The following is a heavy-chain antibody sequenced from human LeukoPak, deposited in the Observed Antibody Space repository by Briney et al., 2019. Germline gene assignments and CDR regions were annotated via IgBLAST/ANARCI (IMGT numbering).Heavy chain of an antibody. V-gene: IGHV3-30*02. CDR1: GFTFSSYG. CDR2: IRYDGSNK. D-gene: IGHD6-13*01. Sequence: GGSLRLSCAASGFTFSSYGMHWVRQAPGKGLEGVAFIRYDGSNKYYADSVKGRFTISRDNSKNTLYLQMNSLRAEDTAFYYCAKDQWPYSSSWYFDYWGQGTLVTVSS. CDR3: AKDQWPYSSSWYFDY. J-gene: IGHJ4*02.